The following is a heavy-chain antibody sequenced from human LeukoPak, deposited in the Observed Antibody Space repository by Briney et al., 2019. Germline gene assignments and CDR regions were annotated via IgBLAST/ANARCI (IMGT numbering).Heavy chain of an antibody. CDR2: ISYDGRNK. Sequence: PGGSLRLSCAASGFTFNNYGMHWVRQAPGRGLEWVAVISYDGRNKHYPDSVKGLFTISRDISTDTLWLQMDSLRTEDTAVYYCAKGPLRGTAAAIDYWGQGTLVTVSS. CDR3: AKGPLRGTAAAIDY. CDR1: GFTFNNYG. V-gene: IGHV3-30*18. J-gene: IGHJ4*02. D-gene: IGHD2-2*01.